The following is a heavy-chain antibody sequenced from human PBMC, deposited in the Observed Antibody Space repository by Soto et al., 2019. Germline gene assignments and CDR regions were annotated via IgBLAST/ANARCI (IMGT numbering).Heavy chain of an antibody. CDR3: AIPRYDFCIGSDAFDI. CDR2: ITSSGAA. Sequence: PGGSLRLSCEASGFTFNNYAIAWVRQAPGKGLEWVSGITSSGAAYYADSVKGRFTISRDNSKNTLYLQMNSLRAEDTAVFYCAIPRYDFCIGSDAFDIWGQGTRVTVSS. J-gene: IGHJ3*02. CDR1: GFTFNNYA. V-gene: IGHV3-23*01. D-gene: IGHD3-3*01.